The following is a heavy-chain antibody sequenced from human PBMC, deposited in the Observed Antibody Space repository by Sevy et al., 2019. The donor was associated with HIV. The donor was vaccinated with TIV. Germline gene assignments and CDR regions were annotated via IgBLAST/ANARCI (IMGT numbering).Heavy chain of an antibody. D-gene: IGHD3-10*01. Sequence: GGSLRLSCAASGFNFNKYGMRWVRQAPGKGLEYVASIKGDGSEKYYMDSVKGRFTISRDNAENSVYLQRNSLRAEDTAVYHCVRARAFGTYDSWGQGTLVTVSS. J-gene: IGHJ4*02. V-gene: IGHV3-7*01. CDR2: IKGDGSEK. CDR1: GFNFNKYG. CDR3: VRARAFGTYDS.